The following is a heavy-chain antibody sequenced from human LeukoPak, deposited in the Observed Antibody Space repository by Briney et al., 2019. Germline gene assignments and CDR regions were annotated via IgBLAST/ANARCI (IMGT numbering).Heavy chain of an antibody. J-gene: IGHJ4*02. CDR1: GYTFTSYY. CDR2: INPSGGST. CDR3: AVDYGDYYFDY. Sequence: GASVKISCKASGYTFTSYYMHWVRQAPGQGLEWMGIINPSGGSTSYAQKFQGRVTMTRDTSTSTVYMELSSLRSEDTAVCYCAVDYGDYYFDYWGQGTLVTVSS. D-gene: IGHD4-17*01. V-gene: IGHV1-46*01.